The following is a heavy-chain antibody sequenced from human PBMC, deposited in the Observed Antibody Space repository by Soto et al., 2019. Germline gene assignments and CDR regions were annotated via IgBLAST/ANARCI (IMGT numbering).Heavy chain of an antibody. CDR2: IYYSGST. CDR3: ARDLSSYSYYYYGMDV. J-gene: IGHJ6*02. CDR1: GGSISSYY. V-gene: IGHV4-59*01. D-gene: IGHD6-19*01. Sequence: SSETLSLTCTVSGGSISSYYWSWIRQPPGKGLEWIGYIYYSGSTNYNPSLKSRVTISVDTSKNQFSLKLSSVTAADTAVYYCARDLSSYSYYYYGMDVWGQGTTVT.